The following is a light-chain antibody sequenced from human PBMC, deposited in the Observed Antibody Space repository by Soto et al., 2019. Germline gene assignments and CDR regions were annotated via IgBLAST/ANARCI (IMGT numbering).Light chain of an antibody. J-gene: IGKJ1*01. CDR3: HQYGNSPWT. CDR2: GAS. Sequence: ESVLTQSPGTLSLPPGERATLSCRASQSGFSFYLAWFQKKPGQAPRLLIYGASSRATGIPDRFSGSGSGTEFTLTISRLEPEDSAVYYCHQYGNSPWTLGQGTKVEI. CDR1: QSGFSFY. V-gene: IGKV3-20*01.